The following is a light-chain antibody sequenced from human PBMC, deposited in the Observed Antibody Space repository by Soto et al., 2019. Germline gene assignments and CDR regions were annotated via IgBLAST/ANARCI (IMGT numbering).Light chain of an antibody. CDR1: QSISSY. V-gene: IGKV1-39*01. CDR2: AAS. J-gene: IGKJ1*01. Sequence: DIQMTQSPSSLSASVGDRVTITCRASQSISSYLNWYQQKPGKAPKLLIYAASSLQSGVPSRFTGSGVATDFTLTISSLQPEDFATYYCHQTFLSPPTFGQGTKVDIK. CDR3: HQTFLSPPT.